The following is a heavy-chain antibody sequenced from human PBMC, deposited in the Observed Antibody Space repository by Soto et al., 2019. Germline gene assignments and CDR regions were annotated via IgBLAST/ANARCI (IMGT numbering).Heavy chain of an antibody. D-gene: IGHD3-16*01. CDR2: ISPFGGAT. V-gene: IGHV1-46*01. CDR1: GDSVSNDY. CDR3: AKGRGGKTVANFGMDV. Sequence: QVRLVQSGAEVRKTGASVKVSCKASGDSVSNDYLHWVRQAPGQGFEWLGLISPFGGATAYAQRFEGRATVTLDKSSTTFYLELSSLRADDTAVYYCAKGRGGKTVANFGMDVWGQGVTVTVS. J-gene: IGHJ6*02.